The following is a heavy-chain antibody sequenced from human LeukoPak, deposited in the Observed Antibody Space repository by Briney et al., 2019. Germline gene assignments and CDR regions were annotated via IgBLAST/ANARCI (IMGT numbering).Heavy chain of an antibody. CDR1: GFTFTTYA. Sequence: GGSLRLSCATSGFTFTTYAMSWVRQAPGEGLEWVAYIRFDGSYKYYTDSVKGRFTISRDNSKNTLSLQMDSLRAEDTAMYYCARDSGSYYGTTFGAFEIWGQGTMVTVFS. J-gene: IGHJ3*02. CDR3: ARDSGSYYGTTFGAFEI. CDR2: IRFDGSYK. V-gene: IGHV3-30*02. D-gene: IGHD1-26*01.